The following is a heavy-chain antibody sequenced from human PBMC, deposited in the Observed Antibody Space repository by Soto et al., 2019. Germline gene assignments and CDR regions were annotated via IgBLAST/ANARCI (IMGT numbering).Heavy chain of an antibody. CDR1: GGSISSGGYY. V-gene: IGHV4-31*03. CDR3: ARDQFPYYDFWSGYKPIVGFDP. CDR2: IYYSGST. Sequence: QVQLQESGPGLVKPSQTLSLTCTVSGGSISSGGYYWSWIRQHPGKGLEWIGYIYYSGSTYYNPSLKSRVTISVDTSKNQFSLKLSSVTAADTAVYYCARDQFPYYDFWSGYKPIVGFDPWGQGTLVTVSS. D-gene: IGHD3-3*01. J-gene: IGHJ5*02.